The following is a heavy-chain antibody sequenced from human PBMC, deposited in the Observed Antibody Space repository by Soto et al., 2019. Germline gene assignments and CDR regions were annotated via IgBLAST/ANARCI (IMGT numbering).Heavy chain of an antibody. J-gene: IGHJ4*02. CDR1: GDNFNSYT. V-gene: IGHV1-69*12. Sequence: QVQLVQSGAEVKEPASSVQVSCTASGDNFNSYTITWVRQAPGQGLEWMGGIIPSFGAPIYAQKLQGRVTVTADESTNTVHMDLNSLTSEDTAFYYCAREMHGSWDYWGQGTLVTVSS. CDR3: AREMHGSWDY. CDR2: IIPSFGAP.